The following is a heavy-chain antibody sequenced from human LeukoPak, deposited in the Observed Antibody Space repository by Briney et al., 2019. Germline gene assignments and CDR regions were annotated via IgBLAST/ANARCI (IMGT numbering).Heavy chain of an antibody. D-gene: IGHD2-15*01. CDR3: ARDPEDRDPYCYYYGMDV. V-gene: IGHV1-2*02. Sequence: ASVKVSCKASGYTFTGYYMHWVRQAPGQGLEWMGWINPNSGGTNYAQKFQGRVTMTRDTSISTAYMELSRLRSDDTAVYYCARDPEDRDPYCYYYGMDVWGQGTTVTVSS. CDR1: GYTFTGYY. CDR2: INPNSGGT. J-gene: IGHJ6*02.